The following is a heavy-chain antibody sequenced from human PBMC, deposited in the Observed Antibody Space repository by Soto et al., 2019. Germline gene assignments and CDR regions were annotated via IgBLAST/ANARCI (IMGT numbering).Heavy chain of an antibody. CDR3: ARGGDTARDFDY. Sequence: TLSLTCAVYGGSFSGYYWSWIRQPPGKGLEWIGETNHSGSTNYNPSLKSRVTISVDTSKNQFSLKLSSVTAADTAVYYCARGGDTARDFDYWGQGTLVTVS. CDR2: TNHSGST. CDR1: GGSFSGYY. V-gene: IGHV4-34*01. J-gene: IGHJ4*02. D-gene: IGHD5-18*01.